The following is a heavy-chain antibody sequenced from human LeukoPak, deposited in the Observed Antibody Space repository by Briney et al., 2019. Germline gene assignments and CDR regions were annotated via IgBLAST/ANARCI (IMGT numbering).Heavy chain of an antibody. Sequence: SETLSLTCTVSGGSISSYYWSWIRQPPGKGLEWIGYICYSGSTNYNPSLKSRVTISVDTSKNQFSLKLSSVTAADTAVYYCARQGYSYSFDYWGQGTLVTVSS. J-gene: IGHJ4*02. CDR3: ARQGYSYSFDY. CDR1: GGSISSYY. D-gene: IGHD5-18*01. V-gene: IGHV4-59*08. CDR2: ICYSGST.